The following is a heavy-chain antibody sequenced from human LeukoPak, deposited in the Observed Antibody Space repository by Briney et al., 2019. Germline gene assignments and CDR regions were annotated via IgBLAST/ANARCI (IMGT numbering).Heavy chain of an antibody. D-gene: IGHD2-15*01. V-gene: IGHV1-18*01. Sequence: ASVKVSCKASGYTFTSYGSSWVRQAPGQGLEWMGWISAYNGNTNYAQKLQGRVTMTTDTSTSTAYMELRSLRSDDTAVYYCARVHLGYCSGGSCYEEYYFDYWGQGTLVTVSS. CDR3: ARVHLGYCSGGSCYEEYYFDY. CDR2: ISAYNGNT. CDR1: GYTFTSYG. J-gene: IGHJ4*02.